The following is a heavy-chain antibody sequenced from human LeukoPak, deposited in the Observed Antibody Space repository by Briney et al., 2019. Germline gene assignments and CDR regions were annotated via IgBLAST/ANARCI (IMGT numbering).Heavy chain of an antibody. CDR1: GFTLRNYA. D-gene: IGHD3-3*01. CDR3: ARDRTHYFWSGYFFDY. CDR2: IAYDGNNI. J-gene: IGHJ4*02. Sequence: PGRSLRLSCVASGFTLRNYAMHWVRQAPGQGLQWMAFIAYDGNNIHYADSVNGRFTISRDNSKSTVYLQMTSLRAEDTAVYYCARDRTHYFWSGYFFDYWGQGALVTVSS. V-gene: IGHV3-30*03.